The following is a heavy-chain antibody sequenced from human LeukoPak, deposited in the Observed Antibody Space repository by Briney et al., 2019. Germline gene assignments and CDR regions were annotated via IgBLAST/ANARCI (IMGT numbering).Heavy chain of an antibody. CDR1: GFTFSSYG. D-gene: IGHD7-27*01. J-gene: IGHJ4*02. CDR2: IQYDGSNQ. V-gene: IGHV3-30*02. CDR3: ARDADWGRYDC. Sequence: GGSLRLSCTASGFTFSSYGMHWVRQAPGKGLEWVAYIQYDGSNQQYADSVKGRFSISRDRSKNIPYLQMNSLRADDTAVFYCARDADWGRYDCWGQGTLVTVSS.